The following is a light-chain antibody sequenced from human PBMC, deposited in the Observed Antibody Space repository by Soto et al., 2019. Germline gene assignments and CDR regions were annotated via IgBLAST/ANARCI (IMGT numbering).Light chain of an antibody. J-gene: IGKJ2*01. CDR1: QSVSSN. V-gene: IGKV3-15*01. CDR3: QQYNNWPPYT. CDR2: GAS. Sequence: EIVMTQAPATLSVSPGERATLSCRTSQSVSSNLAWYQQKPGQAPRLLLYGASTRATGIPARFSGSGSGTEFTLTISSLHSEDFAVYYCQQYNNWPPYTFGQGTKLEIK.